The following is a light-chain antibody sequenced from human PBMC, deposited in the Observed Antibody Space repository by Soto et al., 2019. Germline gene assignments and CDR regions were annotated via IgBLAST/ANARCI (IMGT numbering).Light chain of an antibody. CDR1: QSVSSSY. CDR3: QQYGSSALT. Sequence: IVLTQSPAILALSPGDRATLSCRASQSVSSSYLAWYQHKPGQAPRLLIHGASSRVTGIPDRFSGSGSGTDFTLTISSLQPEDFAVYYCQQYGSSALTFGGGTKVDIK. CDR2: GAS. J-gene: IGKJ4*01. V-gene: IGKV3-20*01.